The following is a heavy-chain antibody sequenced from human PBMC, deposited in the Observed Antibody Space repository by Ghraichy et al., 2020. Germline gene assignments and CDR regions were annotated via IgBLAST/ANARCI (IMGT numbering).Heavy chain of an antibody. CDR3: ARYYGDYSGTQTS. J-gene: IGHJ4*02. CDR2: IIPIFGAA. Sequence: SVKVSCKASGDTFSSYAISWVRQAPGQGLEWMGWIIPIFGAANYAQKFQGRVTITTDESKSTAYMELSSLRSEDTAVYYCARYYGDYSGTQTSRGQGTLVTVSS. D-gene: IGHD4-17*01. CDR1: GDTFSSYA. V-gene: IGHV1-69*05.